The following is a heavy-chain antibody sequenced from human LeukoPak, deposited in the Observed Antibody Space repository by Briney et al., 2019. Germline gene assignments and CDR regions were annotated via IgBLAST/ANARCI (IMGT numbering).Heavy chain of an antibody. V-gene: IGHV5-51*01. CDR3: ARCEHGDYLGGDFDY. CDR1: GYTFTSYW. Sequence: PGESLKTPCKGFGYTFTSYWIGWARQMPGKGLEWIGIIYPGDTDTRYSPSFQGQVTISADKSISTAYLQWSSLKASDTAMYYCARCEHGDYLGGDFDYWGQGTLVTVSS. J-gene: IGHJ4*02. D-gene: IGHD4-17*01. CDR2: IYPGDTDT.